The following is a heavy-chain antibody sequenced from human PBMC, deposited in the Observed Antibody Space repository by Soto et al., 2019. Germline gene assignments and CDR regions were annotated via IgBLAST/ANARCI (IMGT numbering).Heavy chain of an antibody. J-gene: IGHJ3*02. CDR2: ISGSGGST. CDR3: AKXQLVVVVAATPLNAFDI. D-gene: IGHD2-15*01. Sequence: GESLKISCAASGFTFSIYAMSWVRQAPGKGLEWVSAISGSGGSTYYADSVKGRFTISRDNSKNTLYLQMNSLRAEDTAVYYCAKXQLVVVVAATPLNAFDIWGQGTMVTVSS. V-gene: IGHV3-23*01. CDR1: GFTFSIYA.